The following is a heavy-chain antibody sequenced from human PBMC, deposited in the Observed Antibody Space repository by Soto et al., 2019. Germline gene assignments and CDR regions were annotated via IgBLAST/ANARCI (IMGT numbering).Heavy chain of an antibody. D-gene: IGHD1-1*01. CDR2: ISSSGSTI. CDR1: GFAFSSYE. V-gene: IGHV3-48*03. Sequence: VGSLRLSCAASGFAFSSYEMNWVRQAPGKGLEWVSYISSSGSTIYYADSVKGRFTISRDNAKNSLYLQMNSLRAEDTAVYYCARRKGNYYYYYGMDDWGQGTTVTVSS. J-gene: IGHJ6*02. CDR3: ARRKGNYYYYYGMDD.